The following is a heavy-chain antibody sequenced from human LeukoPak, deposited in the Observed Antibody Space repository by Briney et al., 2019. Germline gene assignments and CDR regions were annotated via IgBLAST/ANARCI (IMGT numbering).Heavy chain of an antibody. CDR3: AKDSRESSGHFPYYYYYHYGLDV. J-gene: IGHJ6*02. CDR2: ISYGGSNK. CDR1: GFTFSSYG. Sequence: GGSLRLSCAASGFTFSSYGMHWVRQAPGKGLDWVAVISYGGSNKYYADSVKGRFTISRDNSKNTLYLQMNSLRAEDTAVYYCAKDSRESSGHFPYYYYYHYGLDVWGQGTTVTVSS. D-gene: IGHD3-22*01. V-gene: IGHV3-30*18.